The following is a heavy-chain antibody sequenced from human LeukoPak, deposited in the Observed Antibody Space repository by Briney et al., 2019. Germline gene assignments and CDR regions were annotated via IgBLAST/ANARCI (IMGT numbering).Heavy chain of an antibody. CDR1: GGSISSYY. J-gene: IGHJ4*02. CDR2: IYSSGRT. V-gene: IGHV4-59*01. D-gene: IGHD2-21*01. CDR3: ARASTDSPFDY. Sequence: SETLSLTCTVSGGSISSYYWGWIRQPPGEGLECVGEIYSSGRTNYNPSLRSRLTISIDTSKNQFSLNLRSVTAADSAVYYCARASTDSPFDYWGLGTLVTVSS.